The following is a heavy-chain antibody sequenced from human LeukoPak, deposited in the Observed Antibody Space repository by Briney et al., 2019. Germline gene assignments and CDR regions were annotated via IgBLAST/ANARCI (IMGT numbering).Heavy chain of an antibody. CDR2: IYYSGST. Sequence: PSETLSLTCTVSGASISSSTDYWGWIRQPPGKGLEWIANIYYSGSTYYNPSLKSRVTISVDTSKNQFSLKLSSVTAADTAVYYCARRYYYGSGSLFDYWGQGTLVTVSS. D-gene: IGHD3-10*01. J-gene: IGHJ4*02. CDR1: GASISSSTDY. V-gene: IGHV4-39*01. CDR3: ARRYYYGSGSLFDY.